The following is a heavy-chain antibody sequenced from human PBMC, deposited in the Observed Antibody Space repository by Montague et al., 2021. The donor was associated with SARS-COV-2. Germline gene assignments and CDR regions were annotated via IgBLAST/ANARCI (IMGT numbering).Heavy chain of an antibody. D-gene: IGHD2-15*01. CDR1: GFTFSTFA. V-gene: IGHV3-23*01. Sequence: SLRLSCAASGFTFSTFAMSWVRQAPGKGLEWVSAISLSGGSTYYADSVKGRFTISRDNSKNTLFLQMNSLRAEDTAVYYCAKGGVVVVAATDLDYWGQGTLGTGSS. J-gene: IGHJ4*02. CDR3: AKGGVVVVAATDLDY. CDR2: ISLSGGST.